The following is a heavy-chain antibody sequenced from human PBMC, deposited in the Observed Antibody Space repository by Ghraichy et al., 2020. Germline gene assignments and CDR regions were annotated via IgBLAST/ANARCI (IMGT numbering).Heavy chain of an antibody. Sequence: GGSLRLTCGGSGFTFSSYWMSWVRRAPGKGLEWVANINHDGSEKDYVDSVKGRFIISRDNAKNSLYLQMNSLKAEDTAVYYCARDLYLRTGRTGYFLWGQGTLVTISS. CDR3: ARDLYLRTGRTGYFL. CDR2: INHDGSEK. J-gene: IGHJ4*02. CDR1: GFTFSSYW. V-gene: IGHV3-7*03. D-gene: IGHD3/OR15-3a*01.